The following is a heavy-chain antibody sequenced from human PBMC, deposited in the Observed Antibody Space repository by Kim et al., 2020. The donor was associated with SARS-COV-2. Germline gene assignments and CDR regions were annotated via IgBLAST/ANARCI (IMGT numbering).Heavy chain of an antibody. Sequence: GGSLRLSCAASGFTFSSYAMSWVRQAPGKGLEWVSAISGSGGSTYYADSVKGRFTISRDNSKNTLYLQMNSLRAEDTAVYYCAKSLFADYGDYGNWFDPWGQGTLVTVSS. CDR3: AKSLFADYGDYGNWFDP. J-gene: IGHJ5*02. CDR2: ISGSGGST. CDR1: GFTFSSYA. V-gene: IGHV3-23*01. D-gene: IGHD4-17*01.